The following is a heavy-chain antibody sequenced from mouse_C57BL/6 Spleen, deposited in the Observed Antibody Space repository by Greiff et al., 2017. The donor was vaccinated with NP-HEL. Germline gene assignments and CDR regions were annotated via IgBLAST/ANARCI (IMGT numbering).Heavy chain of an antibody. CDR3: ARYYYGSSYWYFDV. Sequence: DVMLLESGGGLVQPGGSLILSCAASGFTFTDYYMSWVRQPPGKALEWLGFIRNKANGYTTEYSASVKGRFTISRDNSQSILYLQMNALRAEDSATYYCARYYYGSSYWYFDVWGTGTTVTVSS. CDR1: GFTFTDYY. D-gene: IGHD1-1*01. V-gene: IGHV7-3*01. CDR2: IRNKANGYTT. J-gene: IGHJ1*03.